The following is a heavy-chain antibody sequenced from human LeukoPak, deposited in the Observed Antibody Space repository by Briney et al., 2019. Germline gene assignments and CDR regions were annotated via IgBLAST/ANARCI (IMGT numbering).Heavy chain of an antibody. V-gene: IGHV1-8*01. J-gene: IGHJ2*01. CDR2: MNPNSGNT. CDR3: ARAPLWFGELLNWHFDL. CDR1: GYTFTSYD. Sequence: ASVKVSCKASGYTFTSYDINWVRQATGQGLEWMGWMNPNSGNTGYAQEFQGRVTMTRNTSISTAYMDLSSLKSEDTAVYYCARAPLWFGELLNWHFDLWGRGTLVTVSS. D-gene: IGHD3-10*01.